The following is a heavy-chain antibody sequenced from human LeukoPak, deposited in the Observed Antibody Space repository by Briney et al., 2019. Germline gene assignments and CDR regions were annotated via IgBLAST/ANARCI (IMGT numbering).Heavy chain of an antibody. D-gene: IGHD3-22*01. Sequence: GGSLRLSCAASGFTFSSYEMNWVRQAPGKGLEWVSYISSSGSIIYYADPVKGRFTISRDNAKNSLYLQMNSLRAEDTAVYYCASSGYYYASSYYFDYWGQGTLVTVSS. CDR2: ISSSGSII. V-gene: IGHV3-48*03. CDR3: ASSGYYYASSYYFDY. J-gene: IGHJ4*02. CDR1: GFTFSSYE.